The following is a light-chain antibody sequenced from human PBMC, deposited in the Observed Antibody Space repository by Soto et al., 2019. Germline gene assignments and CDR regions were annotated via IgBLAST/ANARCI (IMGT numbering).Light chain of an antibody. Sequence: DTRVTKSPSTLSASLGNRGTIHCRASQSISSWLAWYTQKPGKAPKLLIYDDSSLESGVPSRFSGSGSGTEFTLTISSLQPDDFATYYCQHYNSSPITFGQGTRLEIK. CDR1: QSISSW. CDR2: DDS. V-gene: IGKV1-5*01. CDR3: QHYNSSPIT. J-gene: IGKJ5*01.